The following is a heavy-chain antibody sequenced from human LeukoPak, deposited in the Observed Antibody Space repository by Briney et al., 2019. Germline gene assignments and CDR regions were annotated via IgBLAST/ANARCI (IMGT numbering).Heavy chain of an antibody. CDR1: GFTFSTYI. J-gene: IGHJ4*02. Sequence: GGSLRLSCEASGFTFSTYIMTWVRQAPGKGLEWVSTIKAGAEATFYADSVKDRFTISRDNSKNTLYLQMNSLKTEDTAVYYCTQWGLRRGFDYWGQGTLVTVSS. CDR2: IKAGAEAT. CDR3: TQWGLRRGFDY. V-gene: IGHV3-23*01. D-gene: IGHD3-16*01.